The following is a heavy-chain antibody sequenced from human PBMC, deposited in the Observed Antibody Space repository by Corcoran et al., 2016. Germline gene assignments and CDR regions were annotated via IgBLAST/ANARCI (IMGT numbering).Heavy chain of an antibody. CDR3: APWGDSSGSSPGY. CDR2: ISSSSSYI. D-gene: IGHD3-22*01. V-gene: IGHV3-21*01. Sequence: EVQLVESGGGLVKPGGSLRLSCAASGFTFSSYSMNWVRQAPGKGLEWVSSISSSSSYIYYADSVKGRFTISRDNAKNSLYLQMNSLRAEDTAVYYCAPWGDSSGSSPGYWGQGTLVTVSS. J-gene: IGHJ4*02. CDR1: GFTFSSYS.